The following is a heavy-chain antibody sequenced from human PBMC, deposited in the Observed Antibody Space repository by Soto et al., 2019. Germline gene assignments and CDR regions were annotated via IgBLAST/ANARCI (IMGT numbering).Heavy chain of an antibody. CDR2: IYYNGIT. D-gene: IGHD2-2*02. CDR1: GGSISSGGYY. J-gene: IGHJ5*02. CDR3: VAYTLNGFDP. V-gene: IGHV4-31*03. Sequence: QVQLQESGPGLVKPSQTLSLTCTVSGGSISSGGYYWSWIRQHPGKGLEWIGYIYYNGITYYNPSLKSRITISIDTSKNQFSLQLSSVSAADTAVYYCVAYTLNGFDPWGQGTLVTVPS.